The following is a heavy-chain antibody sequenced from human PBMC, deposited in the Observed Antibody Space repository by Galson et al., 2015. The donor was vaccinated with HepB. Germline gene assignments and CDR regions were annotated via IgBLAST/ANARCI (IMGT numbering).Heavy chain of an antibody. CDR1: GVTFSTYG. CDR2: ILYDGSDK. Sequence: SLRLSCAASGVTFSTYGMHWVRQAPGKGLEWVAVILYDGSDKHYADSVKGRFTISRDNSKNTLYLQMNSLRTEDTAVYYCAKGGEKYGSGSHFDYWGRGTLVTVSS. D-gene: IGHD3-10*01. CDR3: AKGGEKYGSGSHFDY. V-gene: IGHV3-30*18. J-gene: IGHJ4*02.